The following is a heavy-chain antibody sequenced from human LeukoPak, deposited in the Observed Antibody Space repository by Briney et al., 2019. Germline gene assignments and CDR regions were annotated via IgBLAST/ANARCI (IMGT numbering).Heavy chain of an antibody. J-gene: IGHJ5*02. V-gene: IGHV3-23*01. CDR2: ISGSDGST. D-gene: IGHD2-8*01. Sequence: GGSLRLSCAASGFTFSSYAMSWVRQAPGKGLEWVSAISGSDGSTYYADSVKGRFTISRDNSKNTLYLEMNSLGADDTAVYYCAKGVTTYCTNGVCFSGAFDPWGQGTLVTVSS. CDR3: AKGVTTYCTNGVCFSGAFDP. CDR1: GFTFSSYA.